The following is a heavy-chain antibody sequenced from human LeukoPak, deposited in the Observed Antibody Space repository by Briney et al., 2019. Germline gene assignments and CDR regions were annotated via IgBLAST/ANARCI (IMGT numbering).Heavy chain of an antibody. CDR3: ARGYSTAMVFDY. V-gene: IGHV3-23*01. CDR1: GFTFSDFA. Sequence: GGSLRLSCAASGFTFSDFAMNWVRQTPKGGLEWVSFLSGDSGRTYYGDSVKGRFTISRDNSKNTLYLQMNSLRAEDTAVYYCARGYSTAMVFDYWGQGTLVTVSS. D-gene: IGHD5-18*01. CDR2: LSGDSGRT. J-gene: IGHJ4*02.